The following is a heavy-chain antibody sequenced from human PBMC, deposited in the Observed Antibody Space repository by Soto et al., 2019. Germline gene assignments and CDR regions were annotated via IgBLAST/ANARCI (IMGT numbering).Heavy chain of an antibody. CDR1: GYTFSNYG. Sequence: QVQLVQSGAEVKKPGASVKVSCKASGYTFSNYGISWVRQAPGQGLEWMGWVSAYNGNTKYAGKLQGRVTMTTDTSTSTVYMELRSLRSDDTAAYYCARDAPPVDYWGQGTLVTVSS. J-gene: IGHJ4*02. CDR3: ARDAPPVDY. CDR2: VSAYNGNT. V-gene: IGHV1-18*01.